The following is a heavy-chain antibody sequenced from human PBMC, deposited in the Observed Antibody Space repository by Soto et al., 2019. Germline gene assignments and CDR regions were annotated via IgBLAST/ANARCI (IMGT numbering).Heavy chain of an antibody. Sequence: PGESLKISCQASGYTFTKYWVGWVRQMPGKGLEWMGIIYPDDSDTRYSPSFQGHVTISADESISTAYLQWSSLKASDSATYYCASRDMLTGYVYFDYWGQGTQVTVSS. J-gene: IGHJ4*02. D-gene: IGHD3-9*01. CDR1: GYTFTKYW. CDR2: IYPDDSDT. V-gene: IGHV5-51*01. CDR3: ASRDMLTGYVYFDY.